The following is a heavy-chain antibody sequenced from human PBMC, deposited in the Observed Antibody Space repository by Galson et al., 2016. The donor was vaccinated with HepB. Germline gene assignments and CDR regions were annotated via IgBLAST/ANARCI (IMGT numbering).Heavy chain of an antibody. V-gene: IGHV3-48*02. CDR1: GFTFSSYN. J-gene: IGHJ4*02. CDR2: ISSSSSTI. D-gene: IGHD6-25*01. CDR3: ATQGGRQRPFDY. Sequence: SLRLSCAASGFTFSSYNINWVRRAPGKGLGWISYISSSSSTIYYADSVKGRFTISRDNAKNSLYLQMNSLRDEDTAVYYCATQGGRQRPFDYWGQGTLVTVSS.